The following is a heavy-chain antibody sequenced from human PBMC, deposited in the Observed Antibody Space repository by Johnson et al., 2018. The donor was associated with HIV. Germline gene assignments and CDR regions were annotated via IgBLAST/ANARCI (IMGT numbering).Heavy chain of an antibody. D-gene: IGHD3-16*01. V-gene: IGHV3-30*03. CDR1: GFTFSDYG. CDR2: ISYDGSKK. J-gene: IGHJ3*02. CDR3: ARDRTYLTSTEVAFDAFDI. Sequence: QVQLVESGGGVVQPGRSLRLSCAASGFTFSDYGMHWVRQAPGKGLEWVTVISYDGSKKYYADSVKARSAISSDNSKTTLYLQMNSLRTEDMAVYYCARDRTYLTSTEVAFDAFDIWGQGTMVTVSS.